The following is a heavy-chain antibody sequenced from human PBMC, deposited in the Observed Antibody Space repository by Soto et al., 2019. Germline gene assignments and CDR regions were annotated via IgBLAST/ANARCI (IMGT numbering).Heavy chain of an antibody. CDR1: GFTFGGSG. D-gene: IGHD6-25*01. J-gene: IGHJ4*02. V-gene: IGHV3-49*03. Sequence: GGSLRLSCTTSGFTFGGSGVNWFRQAPGKGLEWIGFIRSGTYGATTDYAASVKGRFTISRDDSNWIAYLQMNSLKTDDTAVYYCARVPLDVSGWLWHECDYWGQGTLVTVSS. CDR2: IRSGTYGATT. CDR3: ARVPLDVSGWLWHECDY.